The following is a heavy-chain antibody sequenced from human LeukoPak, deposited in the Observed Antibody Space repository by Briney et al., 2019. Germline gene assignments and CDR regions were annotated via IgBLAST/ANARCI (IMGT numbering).Heavy chain of an antibody. V-gene: IGHV1-2*02. J-gene: IGHJ4*02. CDR3: AVVVVPAAIPGYYFDY. Sequence: ASVKVSCKASGYTFTGYYMHWVRQAPGQGLEWMGWINPNSGGTNYAQKFQGRVTMTRDTSISTAYMELSRLGSDDTAVYYCAVVVVPAAIPGYYFDYWGQGTLVTVSS. D-gene: IGHD2-2*02. CDR2: INPNSGGT. CDR1: GYTFTGYY.